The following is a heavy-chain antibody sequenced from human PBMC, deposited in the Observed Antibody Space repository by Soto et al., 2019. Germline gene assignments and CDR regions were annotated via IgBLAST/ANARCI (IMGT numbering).Heavy chain of an antibody. J-gene: IGHJ5*02. V-gene: IGHV4-4*07. CDR1: GASISGFY. D-gene: IGHD1-1*01. CDR2: IYATGTT. Sequence: SETLSLTCTVSGASISGFYWSWVRKSAGKGLEWIGRIYATGTTDYNPSLKSRVMMSVDTSKKQFSLKLRSVTAADTAVYYCVRDGTKTLRDWFDPWGQGXSVTVYS. CDR3: VRDGTKTLRDWFDP.